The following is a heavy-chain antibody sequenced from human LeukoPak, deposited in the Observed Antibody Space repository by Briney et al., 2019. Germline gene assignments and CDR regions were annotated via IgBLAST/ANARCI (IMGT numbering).Heavy chain of an antibody. CDR2: IRSSSSYV. Sequence: GGSLRLSCAASGFTFSNYYISWVRQAPGKELEWVSSIRSSSSYVYYADSVKGRFTISRDNAKNSLYLQMSGLRAEDTAVYYCARVSYRGYSGYDFDFWGQGTLVTVSS. CDR3: ARVSYRGYSGYDFDF. J-gene: IGHJ4*02. D-gene: IGHD5-12*01. V-gene: IGHV3-21*01. CDR1: GFTFSNYY.